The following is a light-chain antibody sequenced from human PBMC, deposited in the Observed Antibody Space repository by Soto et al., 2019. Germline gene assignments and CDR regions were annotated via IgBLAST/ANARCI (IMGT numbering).Light chain of an antibody. J-gene: IGLJ2*01. CDR2: EVS. Sequence: QSALTQSASVSGSPGQSITISCTGTSSDVGGYNYVSWYQQHTGKAPKLMIYEVSNRPSGVSNRFSGSKSGNTASLTISGLQAVDEADYYCSSYTSSSTLEVVFGGGTKVTVL. CDR3: SSYTSSSTLEVV. CDR1: SSDVGGYNY. V-gene: IGLV2-14*01.